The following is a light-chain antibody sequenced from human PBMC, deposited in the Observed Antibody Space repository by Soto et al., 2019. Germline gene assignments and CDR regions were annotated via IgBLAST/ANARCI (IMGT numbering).Light chain of an antibody. J-gene: IGKJ2*01. Sequence: EIVLTQSPGTLSFSPGERATLSCRASQSVSSSYLAWYQQKPGQAPRLLIYGASSRATGSPDRFSGSGSGTDSTLTAPTLEPSEFAVYCCQRYGLSPYTFGQGTKLEIK. CDR1: QSVSSSY. V-gene: IGKV3-20*01. CDR3: QRYGLSPYT. CDR2: GAS.